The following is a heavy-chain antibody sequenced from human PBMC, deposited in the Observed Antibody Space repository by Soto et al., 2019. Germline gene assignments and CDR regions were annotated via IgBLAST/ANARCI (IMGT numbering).Heavy chain of an antibody. CDR1: GGSISSGGYS. J-gene: IGHJ4*02. Sequence: SETLSLTCAVSGGSISSGGYSWSWIRQPPGKGMEWIGYIYHSGSTYYNPSLKSRVTISVDRSKNQFSLKLSSVTAADTAVYYCARGQVVAAQHWGQGTLVTVSS. D-gene: IGHD2-15*01. V-gene: IGHV4-30-2*01. CDR2: IYHSGST. CDR3: ARGQVVAAQH.